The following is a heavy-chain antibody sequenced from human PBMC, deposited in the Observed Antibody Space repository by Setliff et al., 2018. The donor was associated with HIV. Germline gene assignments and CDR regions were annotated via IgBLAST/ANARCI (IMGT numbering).Heavy chain of an antibody. CDR3: ARGTRVGANEALDI. CDR2: INPNRGGT. D-gene: IGHD1-26*01. J-gene: IGHJ3*02. V-gene: IGHV1-2*06. Sequence: ASVKVSCKASGYTFTGYYMHWVRQAPGQGLEWMGRINPNRGGTNYARKFQGRVTMTRDMSIPTAYMELSRLRSDDTAVYYCARGTRVGANEALDIWGQGTRVTVSS. CDR1: GYTFTGYY.